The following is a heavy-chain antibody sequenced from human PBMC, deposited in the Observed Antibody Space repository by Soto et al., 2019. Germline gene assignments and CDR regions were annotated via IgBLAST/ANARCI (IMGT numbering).Heavy chain of an antibody. CDR2: IYYSGST. CDR1: GGSISSYY. J-gene: IGHJ4*02. CDR3: ARHGVGAITEGYFDY. D-gene: IGHD1-26*01. Sequence: SETLSLTCTVSGGSISSYYWSWIRQPPGKGLEWIGYIYYSGSTNYNPSLKSRVTISVDTSKNRFSLKLSSVTAADTAVYYCARHGVGAITEGYFDYWGQGTLVTVSS. V-gene: IGHV4-59*08.